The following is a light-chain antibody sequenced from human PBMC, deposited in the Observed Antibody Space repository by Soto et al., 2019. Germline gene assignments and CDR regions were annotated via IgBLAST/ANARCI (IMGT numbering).Light chain of an antibody. Sequence: QSVLTQPASVSGSPGQSITISCTGTSSDVGGYNYVSWYQQHPGKAPKLMIYDNNKRFSGIPDRFAGSRSGTSATLDITGLQTGDEADYYCGTWDSSLTVYVFGTGTKVTVL. J-gene: IGLJ1*01. CDR3: GTWDSSLTVYV. CDR2: DNN. V-gene: IGLV1-51*01. CDR1: SSDVGGYNY.